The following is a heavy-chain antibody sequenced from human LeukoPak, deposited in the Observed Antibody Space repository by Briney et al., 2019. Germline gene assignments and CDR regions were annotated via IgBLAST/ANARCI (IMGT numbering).Heavy chain of an antibody. CDR2: IYYSGST. D-gene: IGHD3-10*01. V-gene: IGHV4-31*03. J-gene: IGHJ4*02. CDR3: ARGKLLWFGESNPHFDY. CDR1: GGSISSGGYY. Sequence: PSETLSLTCTVSGGSISSGGYYWSWIRQHPGKGLEWMGYIYYSGSTYYNPSLKSRVTISVDTSKNQFSLKLSSVTAADTAVYYCARGKLLWFGESNPHFDYWGQGTLVTVSS.